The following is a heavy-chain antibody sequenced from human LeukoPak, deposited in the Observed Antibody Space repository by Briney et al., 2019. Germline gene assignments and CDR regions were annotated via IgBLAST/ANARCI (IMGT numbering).Heavy chain of an antibody. Sequence: GGSLRLSCAASGFTFSSYWMTWVRQAPGKGLEWVANIKQDGNEKFYVDSVKGRFTISRDNAKNTLYLQMNSLRAEDTAVYYCAKGGSSSWDYFDHWGQGTLVTVSS. CDR2: IKQDGNEK. D-gene: IGHD6-13*01. CDR3: AKGGSSSWDYFDH. V-gene: IGHV3-7*03. CDR1: GFTFSSYW. J-gene: IGHJ4*02.